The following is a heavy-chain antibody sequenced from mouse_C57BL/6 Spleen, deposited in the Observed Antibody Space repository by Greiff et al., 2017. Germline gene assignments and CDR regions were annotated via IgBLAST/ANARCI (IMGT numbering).Heavy chain of an antibody. J-gene: IGHJ1*03. Sequence: QVQLQQPGAELVRPGSSVKLSCKASGYTFTSYWMDWVKQRPGQGLEWIGNIYPSDSETHYNQTFKDKATLTVDKSSSTAYMQLSSLTSEDSAVYYCARRGYGSSYWYFDVWGTGTTVTVSS. CDR3: ARRGYGSSYWYFDV. V-gene: IGHV1-61*01. D-gene: IGHD1-1*01. CDR1: GYTFTSYW. CDR2: IYPSDSET.